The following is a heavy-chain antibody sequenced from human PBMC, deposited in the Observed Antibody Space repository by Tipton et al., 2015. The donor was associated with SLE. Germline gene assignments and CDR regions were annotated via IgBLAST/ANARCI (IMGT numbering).Heavy chain of an antibody. J-gene: IGHJ6*02. V-gene: IGHV4-34*01. CDR3: ARDRRADV. CDR2: INHSGST. Sequence: TLSLTCAVYGGSFSGYYWSWIRQPPGKGLEWIGEINHSGSTNYNPSLKSRVTISIDASKNQFSLKLSSVTAADTAVYYCARDRRADVWGQGTTVTVSS. CDR1: GGSFSGYY.